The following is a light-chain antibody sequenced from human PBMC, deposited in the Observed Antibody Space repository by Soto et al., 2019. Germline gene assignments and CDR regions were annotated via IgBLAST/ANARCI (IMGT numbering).Light chain of an antibody. Sequence: QSVLTQPPSVSGAPGQRVTISCTGSSSNIGAGYDVHWYQQLPGTAPKLLIYGNSNRPSGVPDRLSGSKSGTSASLAITGLQAEDEADYYCQSSDSSRSGGVFGGGTKLTVL. V-gene: IGLV1-40*01. CDR2: GNS. CDR1: SSNIGAGYD. CDR3: QSSDSSRSGGV. J-gene: IGLJ3*02.